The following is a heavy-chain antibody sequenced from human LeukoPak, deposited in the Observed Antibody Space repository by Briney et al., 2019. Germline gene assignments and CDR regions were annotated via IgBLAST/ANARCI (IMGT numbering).Heavy chain of an antibody. J-gene: IGHJ4*02. CDR1: GFTFDDYA. D-gene: IGHD3-22*01. CDR2: ISWNSGSI. V-gene: IGHV3-9*01. Sequence: GGSLRLSCAASGFTFDDYAMHWVRQAPGKGLEWVSGISWNSGSIGYADSVKGRFTISRDNAKNSLYLQMNSLRAEDTAVYYCARDASEDYYDSSGYYYHFDYWGQGTLVTVSS. CDR3: ARDASEDYYDSSGYYYHFDY.